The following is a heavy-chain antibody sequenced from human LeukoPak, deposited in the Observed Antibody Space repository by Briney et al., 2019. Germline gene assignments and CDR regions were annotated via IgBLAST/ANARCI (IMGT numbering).Heavy chain of an antibody. CDR1: GFTFSSYG. Sequence: PGGSLRLSCAASGFTFSSYGMSWVRQAPGKGLEWVSGISGSGGSTYYAASVKGRFTISRDNSKNTLYLQMNSLRAEDTAVYYCAKDQSAGWYSDCWGQGTLVTVSS. CDR3: AKDQSAGWYSDC. D-gene: IGHD6-19*01. J-gene: IGHJ4*02. V-gene: IGHV3-23*01. CDR2: ISGSGGST.